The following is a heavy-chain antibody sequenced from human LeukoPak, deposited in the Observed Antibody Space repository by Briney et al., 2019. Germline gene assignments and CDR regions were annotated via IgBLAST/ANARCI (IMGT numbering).Heavy chain of an antibody. J-gene: IGHJ4*02. CDR1: GYTFTSYA. CDR3: ARGVRRDGYNFTFWLEGLGPNYDY. CDR2: INTNTGNP. V-gene: IGHV7-4-1*02. D-gene: IGHD5-24*01. Sequence: GASVKVSCKASGYTFTSYAMNWVRQAPGQGLEWMGWINTNTGNPTYAQGFTGRFVFSLDTSGSTAYLQISSLKAEDTAVYYCARGVRRDGYNFTFWLEGLGPNYDYWGQGTLVTVSS.